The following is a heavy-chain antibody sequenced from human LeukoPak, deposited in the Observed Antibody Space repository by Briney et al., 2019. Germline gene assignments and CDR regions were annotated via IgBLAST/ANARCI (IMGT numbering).Heavy chain of an antibody. CDR3: VGTIASRGSEY. CDR1: GFTFTNYW. J-gene: IGHJ4*02. V-gene: IGHV3-74*01. Sequence: SGGSLRLSCAASGFTFTNYWMHWVRQAPGMGLVWVSRLPPDELGIIYADSVKGRFTVPRDNAKNTVYLQMNNLRVDDTAMYYCVGTIASRGSEYWGQGALVTVSS. CDR2: LPPDELGI. D-gene: IGHD6-6*01.